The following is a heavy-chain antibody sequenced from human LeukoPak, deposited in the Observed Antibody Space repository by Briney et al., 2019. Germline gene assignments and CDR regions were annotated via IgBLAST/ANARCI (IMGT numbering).Heavy chain of an antibody. CDR3: ARGGYDFYYGMHV. Sequence: SETLSLTCTVSGGSISSGGYYWSWIRQHPGKGLEWIGYIYYSGSTYYNPPLKSRVIISVDSSKNQFSLKLSSVTAADTAVYYCARGGYDFYYGMHVWGQGTTVTVSS. J-gene: IGHJ6*02. V-gene: IGHV4-31*03. CDR1: GGSISSGGYY. CDR2: IYYSGST.